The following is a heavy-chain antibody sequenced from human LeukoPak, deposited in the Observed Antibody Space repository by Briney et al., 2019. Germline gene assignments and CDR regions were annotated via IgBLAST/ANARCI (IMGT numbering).Heavy chain of an antibody. CDR3: ARDSQWFDY. CDR1: GFIFSSYE. CDR2: ISSSGGTI. D-gene: IGHD6-19*01. Sequence: GGSLSLSCAASGFIFSSYEMNWVRQAPGKGLVWVSYISSSGGTIYYADCVKGRLTISRDNAKNSLYLQMNSLRAEDTAVYYCARDSQWFDYWGQGTLVTVSS. V-gene: IGHV3-48*03. J-gene: IGHJ4*02.